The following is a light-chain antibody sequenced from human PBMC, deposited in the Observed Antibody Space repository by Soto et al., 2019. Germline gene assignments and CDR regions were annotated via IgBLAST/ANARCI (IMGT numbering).Light chain of an antibody. Sequence: EIVMTQSPATLSLSPGERATLSCRASQSVSSDLAWYQQKPGRAPRILIYGASGRATGIPDRFSGSGSGTEFTLTISSLESEDFAVYYCQQYNNWPYTFGQGTKLEIK. J-gene: IGKJ2*01. CDR1: QSVSSD. CDR2: GAS. CDR3: QQYNNWPYT. V-gene: IGKV3-15*01.